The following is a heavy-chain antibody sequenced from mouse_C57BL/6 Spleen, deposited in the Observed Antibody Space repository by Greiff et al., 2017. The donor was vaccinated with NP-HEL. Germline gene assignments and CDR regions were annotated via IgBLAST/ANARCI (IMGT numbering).Heavy chain of an antibody. CDR1: GFTFTDYY. J-gene: IGHJ2*01. D-gene: IGHD2-4*01. V-gene: IGHV7-3*01. CDR2: IRNKANGYTT. Sequence: EVKLMESGGGLVQPGGSLSLSCAASGFTFTDYYMSWVRQPPGKALEWLGFIRNKANGYTTEYSASVKGRFTISRDNSQSILYLQMNALRAEDSATYYCARQRDYDEVFNDWGQGTTLTVSS. CDR3: ARQRDYDEVFND.